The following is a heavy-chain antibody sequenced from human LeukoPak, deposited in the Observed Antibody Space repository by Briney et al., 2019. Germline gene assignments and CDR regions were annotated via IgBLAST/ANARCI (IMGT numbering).Heavy chain of an antibody. V-gene: IGHV4-4*07. CDR1: GGSISSYY. Sequence: PSETLSLTCTVSGGSISSYYWSWIRQPAGKGLEWIGRIYTSGSTNYNPSLKSRVTMSVDTSKNQFSLKLSSVTAADTAVYYCARDRCSGGSCYSVGPWFDPWGQGTLVTVSS. CDR2: IYTSGST. J-gene: IGHJ5*02. D-gene: IGHD2-15*01. CDR3: ARDRCSGGSCYSVGPWFDP.